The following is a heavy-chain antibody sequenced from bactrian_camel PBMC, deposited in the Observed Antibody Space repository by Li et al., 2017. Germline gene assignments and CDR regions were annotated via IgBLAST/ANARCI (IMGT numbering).Heavy chain of an antibody. CDR3: APDPRGSAY. D-gene: IGHD3*01. CDR2: ISWSAAGRP. J-gene: IGHJ4*01. CDR1: GFTFSSYA. Sequence: DVQLVESGGGLVQPGGSLRLSCAASGFTFSSYAMSWVRQAPGKGLEWVSCISWSAAGRPYYENSVKGRFTTSRDNAKNTLYLQMNSLKTEDSATYYCAPDPRGSAYWGLGTQVTVS. V-gene: IGHV3S31*01.